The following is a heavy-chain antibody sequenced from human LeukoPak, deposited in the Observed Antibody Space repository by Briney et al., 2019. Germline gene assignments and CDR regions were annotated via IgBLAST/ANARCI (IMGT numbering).Heavy chain of an antibody. V-gene: IGHV1-18*01. CDR3: AREPHYYDKSLGEGWFDP. D-gene: IGHD3-22*01. CDR1: GYTFSSYG. Sequence: ASVKVSCKASGYTFSSYGISWVRQAPGQGLEWMGWISAYNGNTDYAQNLQGRVTMTTDTSTSTAYMELRSLRSDDTAVYYCAREPHYYDKSLGEGWFDPWGQGTLVTVSS. CDR2: ISAYNGNT. J-gene: IGHJ5*02.